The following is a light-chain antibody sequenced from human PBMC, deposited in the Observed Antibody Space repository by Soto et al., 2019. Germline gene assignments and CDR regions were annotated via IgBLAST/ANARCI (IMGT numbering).Light chain of an antibody. V-gene: IGLV4-69*01. CDR1: SGHSSYA. CDR3: QTWGTGIQGV. CDR2: LNSDGSH. J-gene: IGLJ2*01. Sequence: QLVLTQSPSASASLGASVKLTCTLSSGHSSYAIAWHQQQPEKGPRYLMKLNSDGSHSKGDGIPDRFSGSSSGAERYLPISSIPSEDEADYYCQTWGTGIQGVFGGGTQLTVL.